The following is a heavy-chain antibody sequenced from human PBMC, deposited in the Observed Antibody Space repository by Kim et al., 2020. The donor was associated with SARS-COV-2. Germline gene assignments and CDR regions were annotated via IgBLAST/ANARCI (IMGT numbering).Heavy chain of an antibody. CDR3: ARAEYSTSSLDY. D-gene: IGHD6-6*01. J-gene: IGHJ4*02. Sequence: YFADSLKGRFTTSRDISKNTVYLQMNSLRAEDTAVYYCARAEYSTSSLDYWGQGTLVTVSS. V-gene: IGHV3-53*01.